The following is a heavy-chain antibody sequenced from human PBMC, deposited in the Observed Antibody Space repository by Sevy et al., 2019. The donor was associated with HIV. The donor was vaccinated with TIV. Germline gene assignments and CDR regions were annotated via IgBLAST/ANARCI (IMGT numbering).Heavy chain of an antibody. V-gene: IGHV4-30-2*01. CDR1: GGSISSGGYS. Sequence: SGTLSLTCAVSGGSISSGGYSWCWIRQPPGKGLEWIGYIYHSGSTYYNPSLKSRVTISVDRSKNQFSLKLSSVTAADTAVYYCARGDGPGDYYYYMDVWGKRTTVTVSS. J-gene: IGHJ6*03. D-gene: IGHD3-10*01. CDR3: ARGDGPGDYYYYMDV. CDR2: IYHSGST.